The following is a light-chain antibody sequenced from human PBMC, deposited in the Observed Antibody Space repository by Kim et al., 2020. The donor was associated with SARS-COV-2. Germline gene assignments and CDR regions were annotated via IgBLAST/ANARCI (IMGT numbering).Light chain of an antibody. CDR2: QDS. V-gene: IGLV3-1*01. CDR3: QAWDSSPYV. CDR1: KLGDKY. J-gene: IGLJ1*01. Sequence: SYELTQPPSVSVSPGQTVSITCSGDKLGDKYACWYQQKPGQSPVLVIYQDSKRPSGIPERFSGSNSGNTATLTISGTQAMDEADYYCQAWDSSPYVFGTGTKVTVL.